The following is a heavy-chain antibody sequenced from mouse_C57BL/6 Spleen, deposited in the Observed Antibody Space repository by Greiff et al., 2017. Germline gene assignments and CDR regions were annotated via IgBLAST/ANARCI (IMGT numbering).Heavy chain of an antibody. CDR1: GYTFTSYW. CDR2: IHPNSGST. J-gene: IGHJ4*01. V-gene: IGHV1-64*01. CDR3: ARQLRLDAMDY. Sequence: QVQLQQPGAELVKPGASVKLSCKASGYTFTSYWMHWVKQRPGQGLEWIGMIHPNSGSTNYNEKFKSKATLTLDKSSSPAYMQLRSLTSEDSAVYYCARQLRLDAMDYWGQGTSVTVSS. D-gene: IGHD3-2*02.